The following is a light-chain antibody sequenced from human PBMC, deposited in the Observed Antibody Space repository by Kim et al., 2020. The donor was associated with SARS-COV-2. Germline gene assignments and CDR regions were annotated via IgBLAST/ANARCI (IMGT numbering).Light chain of an antibody. CDR1: SSDIGGYNY. Sequence: QSALTQPASVSGSPGQSITISCTGASSDIGGYNYVSWYQQPPGNSPKLMIYDVSKRPSGVSSRFSGSKSGNTASLTISGLQAEDEADYYCGSYTSSSTLVFGGGTQLTVL. J-gene: IGLJ3*02. CDR2: DVS. V-gene: IGLV2-14*01. CDR3: GSYTSSSTLV.